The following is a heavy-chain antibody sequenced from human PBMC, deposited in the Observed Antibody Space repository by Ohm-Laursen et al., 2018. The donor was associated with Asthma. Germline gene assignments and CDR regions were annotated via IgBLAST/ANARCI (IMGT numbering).Heavy chain of an antibody. J-gene: IGHJ6*02. D-gene: IGHD6-13*01. CDR1: GYTFTSYA. V-gene: IGHV7-4-1*02. CDR2: INTNTGNP. Sequence: GSSVKVSCKASGYTFTSYAMNWVRQAPGQGLEWMGWINTNTGNPTYAQGFTGRFVFSLDTSVSTAYLQISSLKAEDTAVYYCARAYSSSWGYYYYGMDVWGQGTTVTVSS. CDR3: ARAYSSSWGYYYYGMDV.